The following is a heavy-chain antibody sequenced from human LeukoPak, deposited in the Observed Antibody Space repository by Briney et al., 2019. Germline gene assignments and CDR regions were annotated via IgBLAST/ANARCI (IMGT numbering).Heavy chain of an antibody. Sequence: VASVKVSCKASGGTFTGYYMHWVRQAPGQGLEWMGWINPNSGGTNYAQKFQGRVTMTRDTSISTAYMELSRLRSDDTAVYYCARDLGGQQLGFDYWGQGTLVTVSS. D-gene: IGHD6-13*01. CDR1: GGTFTGYY. CDR3: ARDLGGQQLGFDY. J-gene: IGHJ4*02. V-gene: IGHV1-2*02. CDR2: INPNSGGT.